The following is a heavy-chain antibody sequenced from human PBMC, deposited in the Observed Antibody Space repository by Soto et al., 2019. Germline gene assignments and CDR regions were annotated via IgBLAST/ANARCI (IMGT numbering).Heavy chain of an antibody. D-gene: IGHD6-13*01. CDR1: GFTFSDYY. CDR3: ARDGGSSWNYYYYGMDV. J-gene: IGHJ6*02. V-gene: IGHV3-11*06. Sequence: GGSLRLSCAASGFTFSDYYMSWIRQAPGKGLEWVSYISSSSSYTNYADSVKGRFTISRDNAKNSLYLQMNSLRAEDTAVYYCARDGGSSWNYYYYGMDVWGQGTTVTVSS. CDR2: ISSSSSYT.